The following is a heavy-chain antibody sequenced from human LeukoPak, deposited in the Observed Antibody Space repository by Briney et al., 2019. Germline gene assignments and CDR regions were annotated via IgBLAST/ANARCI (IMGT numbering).Heavy chain of an antibody. J-gene: IGHJ5*02. CDR2: INTGNGDT. Sequence: ASVKVSCKASEYTFTTYGIHWVRQAPGQRLEWMGWINTGNGDTKYSQKFQGRVSITRGTSASTAYMELSSLRSEDTAVYYCARDEAWLLSWGQGTLVTVSS. V-gene: IGHV1-3*04. CDR1: EYTFTTYG. D-gene: IGHD5-12*01. CDR3: ARDEAWLLS.